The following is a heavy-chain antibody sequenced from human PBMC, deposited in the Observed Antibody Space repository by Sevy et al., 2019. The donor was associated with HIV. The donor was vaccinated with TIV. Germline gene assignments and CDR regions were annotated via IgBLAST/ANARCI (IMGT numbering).Heavy chain of an antibody. D-gene: IGHD3-16*01. CDR1: GFTFSDYS. Sequence: GGSLRLSCAASGFTFSDYSMHWVRQAPGKGVEWVAVISYDGRNNKYNADSVKGRFTISRDNSKNTLYLQMNSLRVEDTAIYYCAKDRGEILHSAFDYWGQGTLVTVSS. CDR2: ISYDGRNNK. J-gene: IGHJ4*02. CDR3: AKDRGEILHSAFDY. V-gene: IGHV3-30*04.